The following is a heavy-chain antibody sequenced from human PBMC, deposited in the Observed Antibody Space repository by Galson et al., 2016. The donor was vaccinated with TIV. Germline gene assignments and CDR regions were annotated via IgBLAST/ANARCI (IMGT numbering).Heavy chain of an antibody. CDR2: ITGSGDTT. Sequence: SLRLSCAASEFTFSNYAMSWVRQAPGKGLEWVSSITGSGDTTYYADSVKGHFTISRDNSKNTLFLRMNSLRGEDTAVYYCAKDGGPIVVVPAAAEFYYGMDLWGQGTTVTVSS. CDR3: AKDGGPIVVVPAAAEFYYGMDL. J-gene: IGHJ6*02. V-gene: IGHV3-23*01. CDR1: EFTFSNYA. D-gene: IGHD2-2*01.